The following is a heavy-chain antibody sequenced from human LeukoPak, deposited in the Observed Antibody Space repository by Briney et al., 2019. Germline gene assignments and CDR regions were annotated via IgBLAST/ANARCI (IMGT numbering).Heavy chain of an antibody. V-gene: IGHV1-69*04. CDR1: AGTFSSYV. CDR2: IIPILGIA. D-gene: IGHD5-18*01. CDR3: ARDRPVDTNYYYYYGMDV. J-gene: IGHJ6*02. Sequence: AASVKVFCKASAGTFSSYVISWLRQAPGQGLEWMGRIIPILGIANYAQKFQGRVTITADKSTSTAYMELSSLRSEDTAMYYCARDRPVDTNYYYYYGMDVWGQGTTVTVSS.